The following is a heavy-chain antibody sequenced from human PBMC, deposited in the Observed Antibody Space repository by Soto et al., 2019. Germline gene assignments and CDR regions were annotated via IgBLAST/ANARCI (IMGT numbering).Heavy chain of an antibody. CDR2: IYPGDSDT. CDR1: GYTFTNYW. V-gene: IGHV5-51*01. J-gene: IGHJ4*02. D-gene: IGHD1-26*01. CDR3: AGTPGSYLYYFDY. Sequence: PGESLKISCKGSGYTFTNYWIGWVRQMPGKGLEWMGIIYPGDSDTRYSPSFQGQVTISADKSISTAYLQWSSLKASDTAMYYCAGTPGSYLYYFDYWGQGTLVTVSS.